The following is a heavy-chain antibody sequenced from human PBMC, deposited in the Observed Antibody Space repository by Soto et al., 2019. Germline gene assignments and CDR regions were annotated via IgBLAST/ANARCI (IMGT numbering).Heavy chain of an antibody. V-gene: IGHV1-46*01. J-gene: IGHJ6*02. D-gene: IGHD3-3*01. Sequence: ASVKVSCKASGYTFTSYYMHWVRQAPGQGLEWMGIINPSGGSTSYAQKFQGRVTMTRDTSTSTVYMELSSLRSEDTAVYYCARAGQHYDFWSGYPIPYGVDVWGQGTTVTVSS. CDR2: INPSGGST. CDR3: ARAGQHYDFWSGYPIPYGVDV. CDR1: GYTFTSYY.